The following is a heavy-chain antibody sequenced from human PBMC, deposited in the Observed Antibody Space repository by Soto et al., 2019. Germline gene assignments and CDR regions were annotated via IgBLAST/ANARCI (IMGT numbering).Heavy chain of an antibody. J-gene: IGHJ4*02. D-gene: IGHD6-13*01. V-gene: IGHV3-23*01. CDR2: ISGRDDST. CDR3: ARDRERDAWYEDY. CDR1: GFSFSNYA. Sequence: EVQLLESGGDLVQPGGSLRLSCVASGFSFSNYAMSWVRHVPGKGLEWVSVISGRDDSTYYADSVKGRFTISRDNSKNTLYLQMNSLRAEDTAIYYCARDRERDAWYEDYWGQGTLVTVSS.